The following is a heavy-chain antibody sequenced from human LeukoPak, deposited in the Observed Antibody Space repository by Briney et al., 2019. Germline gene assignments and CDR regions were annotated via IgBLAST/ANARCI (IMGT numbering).Heavy chain of an antibody. V-gene: IGHV1-69*13. D-gene: IGHD3-22*01. CDR2: IIPIFGTA. CDR1: GGTFSSYA. CDR3: ARGGGDYYDSSGYCPFDY. J-gene: IGHJ4*02. Sequence: ASVTVSCKASGGTFSSYAISWVRQAPGQGLEWMGGIIPIFGTANYAQKFQGRVTITADESTSTAYMELSSLRSEDTAVYYCARGGGDYYDSSGYCPFDYWGQGTLVTVSS.